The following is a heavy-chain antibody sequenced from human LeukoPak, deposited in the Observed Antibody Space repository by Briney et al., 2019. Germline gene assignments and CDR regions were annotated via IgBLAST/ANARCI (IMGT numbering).Heavy chain of an antibody. V-gene: IGHV4-61*02. Sequence: SETLSLTCTVSGGSISSGSYYWSWIRQPAGKGLEWVGRIYTSGSTNYNPSLKSRVTISVDTSKNQFSLKLSSVTAADTAVYYCARERYYDFWSGPIDYWGQGTLVTVSS. CDR1: GGSISSGSYY. CDR3: ARERYYDFWSGPIDY. D-gene: IGHD3-3*01. J-gene: IGHJ4*02. CDR2: IYTSGST.